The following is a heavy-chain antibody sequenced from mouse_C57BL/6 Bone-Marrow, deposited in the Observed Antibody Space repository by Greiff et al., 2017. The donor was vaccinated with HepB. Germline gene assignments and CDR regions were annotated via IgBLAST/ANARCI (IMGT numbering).Heavy chain of an antibody. CDR1: GFTFSSYG. D-gene: IGHD2-13*01. Sequence: EVQLVESGGDLVKPGGSLKLSCAASGFTFSSYGMSWVRQTPDKRLEWVATISSGGSYTYYPDSVKGRFTIASDNAKTTLYLQMSSLKSEDTAMYYCARHGDGDFTWYFDFWGTGTTVTVSS. CDR3: ARHGDGDFTWYFDF. V-gene: IGHV5-6*01. J-gene: IGHJ1*03. CDR2: ISSGGSYT.